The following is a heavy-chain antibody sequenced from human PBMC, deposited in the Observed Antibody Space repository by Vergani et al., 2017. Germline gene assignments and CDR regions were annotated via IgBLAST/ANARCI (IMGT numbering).Heavy chain of an antibody. CDR3: ARDGYSSSWTPRGGAFDI. Sequence: EVQLVQSGAEVKKPGESLRISCKGSGYSFTSYWISWVRQMPGKGLEWMGRIDPSDSYTNYSPSFQGHVTISADKSISTAYLQWSSLKASDTAMYYCARDGYSSSWTPRGGAFDIWGQGTMVTVSS. CDR2: IDPSDSYT. D-gene: IGHD6-13*01. J-gene: IGHJ3*02. CDR1: GYSFTSYW. V-gene: IGHV5-10-1*01.